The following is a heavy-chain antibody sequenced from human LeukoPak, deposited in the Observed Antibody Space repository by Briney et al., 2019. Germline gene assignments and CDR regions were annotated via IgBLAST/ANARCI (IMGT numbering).Heavy chain of an antibody. CDR3: ARLSRYYDFWSGSVFFDP. J-gene: IGHJ5*02. D-gene: IGHD3-3*01. V-gene: IGHV5-51*01. Sequence: GESLKISCKGSGYSFTSYWIGWVRQMPGKGLEWMGIIYPGDSDTRYSPSFQGQVTISADKSICTAYLQWSSLKASDTAMYYCARLSRYYDFWSGSVFFDPWGQGTLVTVSS. CDR2: IYPGDSDT. CDR1: GYSFTSYW.